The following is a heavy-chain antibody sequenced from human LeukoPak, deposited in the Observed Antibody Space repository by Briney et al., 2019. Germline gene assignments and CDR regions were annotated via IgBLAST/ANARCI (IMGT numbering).Heavy chain of an antibody. CDR1: SVSIDGSVFY. J-gene: IGHJ4*02. D-gene: IGHD6-19*01. Sequence: PSETLSLTCSVSSVSIDGSVFYWAWLRQPPGKGLEWLGSIYYSGTTFYTPPLKSRLTISVDTANNQFSLKLTSVTAADTAVYYCARGRVYSSGWYVGYYFDYWGQGTLVTVSS. CDR2: IYYSGTT. V-gene: IGHV4-39*02. CDR3: ARGRVYSSGWYVGYYFDY.